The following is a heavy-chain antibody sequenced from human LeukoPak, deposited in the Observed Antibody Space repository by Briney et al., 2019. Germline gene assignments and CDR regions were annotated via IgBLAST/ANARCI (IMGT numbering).Heavy chain of an antibody. Sequence: PGGSLRLSCAASGFTFSSYAMTWVRQAPGKGLEWVPTISDSGGSTYCADSVKGRFTISRDNSMNTLYLQMNSLRAEDTALYYCAKDRPRDYSSRQGFSDNWFDPWGQGTLVTVSS. CDR2: ISDSGGST. CDR3: AKDRPRDYSSRQGFSDNWFDP. CDR1: GFTFSSYA. V-gene: IGHV3-23*01. J-gene: IGHJ5*02. D-gene: IGHD3-22*01.